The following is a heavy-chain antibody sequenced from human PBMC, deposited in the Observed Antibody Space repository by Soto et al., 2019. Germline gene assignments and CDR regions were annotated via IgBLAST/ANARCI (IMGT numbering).Heavy chain of an antibody. CDR2: INAGYGNT. Sequence: ASVKVSCKASGYTVSSYAMHWVRQAPGQRLEWMGWINAGYGNTKSSQKFQDRVIISRDTSASTAYMDLTSLSSEDTAVDYCARDTGDGSFGLWGQGTLVTVSS. V-gene: IGHV1-3*01. CDR3: ARDTGDGSFGL. CDR1: GYTVSSYA. D-gene: IGHD7-27*01. J-gene: IGHJ4*02.